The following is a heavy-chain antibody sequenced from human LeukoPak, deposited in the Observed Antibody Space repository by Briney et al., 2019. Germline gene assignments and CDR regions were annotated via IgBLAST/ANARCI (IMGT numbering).Heavy chain of an antibody. CDR1: RFTFRNYA. CDR2: IGTAGDT. D-gene: IGHD5-18*01. CDR3: ERAGLWLGDGGVFDI. V-gene: IGHV3-13*01. J-gene: IGHJ3*02. Sequence: GGSLRLSCAASRFTFRNYAMHWVRQATGKGLEWVSAIGTAGDTYYPGSVKGRFTISRENAKNSLYLKMNSLRAGDTAVYYCERAGLWLGDGGVFDIWGQGKMVTVS.